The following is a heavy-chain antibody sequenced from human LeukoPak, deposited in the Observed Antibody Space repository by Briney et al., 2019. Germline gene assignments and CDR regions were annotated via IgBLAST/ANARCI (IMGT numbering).Heavy chain of an antibody. CDR2: INPNSGGT. D-gene: IGHD4-17*01. J-gene: IGHJ4*02. V-gene: IGHV1-2*02. CDR3: ARGFLTGGGDEDGDYKS. Sequence: AASVKVSCKASGYTFTGYYMHWVRQAPGQGLEWMGWINPNSGGTNYAQKFQGRVTMTRDTSISTAYMELSRLRSDDTAVYYCARGFLTGGGDEDGDYKSWGQGTLVTVSS. CDR1: GYTFTGYY.